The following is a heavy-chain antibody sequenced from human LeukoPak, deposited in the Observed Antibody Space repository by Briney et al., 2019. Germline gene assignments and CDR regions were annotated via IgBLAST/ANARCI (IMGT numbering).Heavy chain of an antibody. Sequence: GGSLRLSCAASGFTFSSYWMHWVRQAPGKGLEWVSSISSSSSYIYYADSVKGRFTISRDNAKNSLYLQMNSLRAEDTAVYYCARGASYVTSQWFDPWGQGTQVTVSS. J-gene: IGHJ5*02. D-gene: IGHD2-21*02. CDR1: GFTFSSYW. CDR3: ARGASYVTSQWFDP. CDR2: ISSSSSYI. V-gene: IGHV3-21*01.